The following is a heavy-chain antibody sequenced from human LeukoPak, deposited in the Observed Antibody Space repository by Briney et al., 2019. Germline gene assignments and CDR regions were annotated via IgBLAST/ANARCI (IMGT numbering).Heavy chain of an antibody. CDR3: ARISLGAIWGYYYGMDV. J-gene: IGHJ6*02. D-gene: IGHD1-26*01. V-gene: IGHV1-69*13. CDR1: GYTFTGYY. CDR2: IIPIFDTA. Sequence: ASVKVSCKASGYTFTGYYMHWVRQAPGQGLEWMGGIIPIFDTADYAQKFQGRVTITADESTSTAYMELSSLRSEDTAVFYCARISLGAIWGYYYGMDVWGQGTTVIVSS.